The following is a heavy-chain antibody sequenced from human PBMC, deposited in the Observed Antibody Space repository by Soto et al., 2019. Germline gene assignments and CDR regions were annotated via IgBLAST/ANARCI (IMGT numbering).Heavy chain of an antibody. J-gene: IGHJ4*02. CDR2: VSSDGDNT. CDR1: GFTFSRSW. D-gene: IGHD5-12*01. Sequence: EVQLVESGGGLVQPGESLRLSWTTSGFTFSRSWMHWIRQASGKGLMWVARVSSDGDNTVYATSVQGRFTISRDNAKNTLYLQLNRLSDEDTAVYYCVRGLPNFSSFDSWGLGTLVTVSS. V-gene: IGHV3-74*01. CDR3: VRGLPNFSSFDS.